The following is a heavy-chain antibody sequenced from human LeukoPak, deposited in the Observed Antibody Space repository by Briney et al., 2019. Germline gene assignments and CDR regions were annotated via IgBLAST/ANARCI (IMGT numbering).Heavy chain of an antibody. J-gene: IGHJ4*02. V-gene: IGHV3-7*03. CDR2: IKQDGSEK. CDR3: ARDWGLWFGELSGEDY. CDR1: GFTFSSYW. D-gene: IGHD3-10*01. Sequence: GASLRLSCAASGFTFSSYWMSWVRQAPGKGLEWVANIKQDGSEKYYVDSVKGRFTISRDNAKNSLYLQMNSLRAEDTAVYYCARDWGLWFGELSGEDYWGQGTLVTVSS.